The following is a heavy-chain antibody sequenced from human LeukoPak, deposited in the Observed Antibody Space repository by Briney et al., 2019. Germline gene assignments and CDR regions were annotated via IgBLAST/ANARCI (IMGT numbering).Heavy chain of an antibody. CDR2: INAGNGDDT. V-gene: IGHV1-3*01. CDR1: GYAFPHYG. Sequence: ASVNVSCKASGYAFPHYGVQWVRQAPGQTLEWMGWINAGNGDDTKYSQKFQARLTMTTDTSATTVYMELNSLRSEDTAVYYCARSGSNWSCDSWGQGTLVTVSS. D-gene: IGHD6-13*01. J-gene: IGHJ4*02. CDR3: ARSGSNWSCDS.